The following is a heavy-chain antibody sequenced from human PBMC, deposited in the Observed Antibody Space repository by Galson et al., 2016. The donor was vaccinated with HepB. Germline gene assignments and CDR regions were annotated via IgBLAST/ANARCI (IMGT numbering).Heavy chain of an antibody. CDR2: ITGSGGTT. J-gene: IGHJ1*01. V-gene: IGHV3-23*01. CDR3: AKVGTTVLTPGKYRLEYFQL. D-gene: IGHD4-23*01. CDR1: GFSSSSYA. Sequence: SLRLSCAASGFSSSSYAMSWARQAPGKGLEWVSTITGSGGTTYYADSLKGRFTISRDNSKNTLYLQMNSLRAEDTAIYYCAKVGTTVLTPGKYRLEYFQLWGQGTLVTVSS.